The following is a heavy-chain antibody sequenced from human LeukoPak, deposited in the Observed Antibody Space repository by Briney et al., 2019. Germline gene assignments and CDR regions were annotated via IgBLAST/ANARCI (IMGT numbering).Heavy chain of an antibody. D-gene: IGHD1-26*01. CDR2: IKQDGSEK. CDR1: GFTFSSYS. CDR3: ANRIGGATFY. Sequence: GGSLRLSCAASGFTFSSYSMNWVRQAPGKGLEWVANIKQDGSEKYYVDSVKGRFTISRDNAKNSLYLQMNSLRAEDTAVYYCANRIGGATFYWGQGTLVTVSS. V-gene: IGHV3-7*03. J-gene: IGHJ4*02.